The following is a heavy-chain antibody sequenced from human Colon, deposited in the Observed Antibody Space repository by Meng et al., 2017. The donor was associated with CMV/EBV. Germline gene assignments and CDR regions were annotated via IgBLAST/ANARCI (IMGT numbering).Heavy chain of an antibody. CDR2: MSKSGSTI. D-gene: IGHD3-3*01. V-gene: IGHV3-11*04. Sequence: GESLKISCTASGLNFSDYQMNWVRQAPGKGLEWISYMSKSGSTIYYAESVQGRFVISRDDARHSLSLQMSSLRVEDTAVYYCARDQDWSFFETGPHFDFWGQGALVTVSS. CDR1: GLNFSDYQ. CDR3: ARDQDWSFFETGPHFDF. J-gene: IGHJ4*02.